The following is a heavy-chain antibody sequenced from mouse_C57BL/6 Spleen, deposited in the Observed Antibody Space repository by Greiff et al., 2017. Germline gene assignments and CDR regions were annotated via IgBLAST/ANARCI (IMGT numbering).Heavy chain of an antibody. Sequence: VQLQQSGPELVKPGASVTIPCKASGYTFTDYNMDWVKQSHGKSLAWIGDINPNNGGTIYNQKFKGKATLTVDKSSSTAYMELRSLTSEDTAVYYCARENYGSSSYYYAMDYWGQGTSVTVSS. D-gene: IGHD1-1*01. CDR1: GYTFTDYN. J-gene: IGHJ4*01. CDR3: ARENYGSSSYYYAMDY. CDR2: INPNNGGT. V-gene: IGHV1-18*01.